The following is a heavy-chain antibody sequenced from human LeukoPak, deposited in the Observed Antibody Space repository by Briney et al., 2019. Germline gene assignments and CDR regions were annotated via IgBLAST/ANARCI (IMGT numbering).Heavy chain of an antibody. CDR1: GGSISSYY. V-gene: IGHV4-59*08. J-gene: IGHJ2*01. D-gene: IGHD3-3*01. Sequence: SETLSLTCTVSGGSISSYYWSWIRQPPGEGLEWIGYICYRGSTNYNPSLKSRITISVDTSKNQFSLKLSSVTAADTAVYYCARHPRSASAPTLSISYW. CDR2: ICYRGST. CDR3: ARHPRSASAPTLSISYW.